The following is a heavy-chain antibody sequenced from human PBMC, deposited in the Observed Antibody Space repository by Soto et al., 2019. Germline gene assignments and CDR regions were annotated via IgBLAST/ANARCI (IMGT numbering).Heavy chain of an antibody. V-gene: IGHV3-21*01. CDR3: ARDFGLYCSSTSCYALTDYYYYGMDV. Sequence: GGSLRLSCAASGFTFSSYSMNWVRQAPGKGLEWVSSISSSSSYIYYADSVKGRFTISRDNAKNSLYLQMNSLRAEDTAVYYCARDFGLYCSSTSCYALTDYYYYGMDVWGQGTTVTVSS. J-gene: IGHJ6*02. CDR1: GFTFSSYS. D-gene: IGHD2-2*01. CDR2: ISSSSSYI.